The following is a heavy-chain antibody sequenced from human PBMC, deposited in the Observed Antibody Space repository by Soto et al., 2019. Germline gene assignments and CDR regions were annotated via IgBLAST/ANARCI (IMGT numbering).Heavy chain of an antibody. D-gene: IGHD3-22*01. Sequence: QVYLVQSGAEVKKPGSSVKVSCKALRGTLTNYAFSWMRQAPGQGLEWMGGIMPFFGSGNYAQKFQGRINITADESTSSVYLELTSLRSEDTAVYYCARDRAGYYSHFVYWGQGTLVTFSA. V-gene: IGHV1-69*01. CDR2: IMPFFGSG. CDR3: ARDRAGYYSHFVY. J-gene: IGHJ4*02. CDR1: RGTLTNYA.